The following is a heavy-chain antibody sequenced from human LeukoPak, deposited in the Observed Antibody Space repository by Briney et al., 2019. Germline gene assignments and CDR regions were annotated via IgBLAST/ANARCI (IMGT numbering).Heavy chain of an antibody. Sequence: ASVKVSCKVSGYSLTELSMHWVRQAPGQRLEWMGWINAGNGNTKYSQKFQGRVTITRDTSASTAYMELSSLRSEDTAVYYCAREYSGYDYYFDYWGQGTLVTVSS. J-gene: IGHJ4*02. CDR2: INAGNGNT. CDR3: AREYSGYDYYFDY. CDR1: GYSLTELS. V-gene: IGHV1-3*01. D-gene: IGHD5-12*01.